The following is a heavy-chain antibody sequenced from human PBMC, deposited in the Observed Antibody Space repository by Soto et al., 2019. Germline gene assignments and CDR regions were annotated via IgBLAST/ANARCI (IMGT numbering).Heavy chain of an antibody. CDR1: GLTFSSYW. Sequence: SGGSLRLSCVASGLTFSSYWMSWVRQAPGKGLEWVANIKQDGSEKYYVDSVKGRFTISRDNAKKSLHLQMNSLRAEDTAVYYCANGRGLNYWGQGTLVTVSS. CDR3: ANGRGLNY. V-gene: IGHV3-7*03. J-gene: IGHJ4*02. CDR2: IKQDGSEK. D-gene: IGHD3-10*01.